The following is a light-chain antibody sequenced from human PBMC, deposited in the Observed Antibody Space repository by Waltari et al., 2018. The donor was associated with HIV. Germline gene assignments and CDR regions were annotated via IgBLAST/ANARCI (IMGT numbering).Light chain of an antibody. Sequence: QSALTQPPSASGSLGQSVTISCTGSSSDIGAYDFVSWFQQHPHSAPKLLLYEVTRRPSTVSARFSGSRSGNTAFLTVAGRQPDDEATYFCSSYGDSLRVLFGGGTNVTVL. CDR1: SSDIGAYDF. CDR2: EVT. CDR3: SSYGDSLRVL. J-gene: IGLJ3*02. V-gene: IGLV2-8*01.